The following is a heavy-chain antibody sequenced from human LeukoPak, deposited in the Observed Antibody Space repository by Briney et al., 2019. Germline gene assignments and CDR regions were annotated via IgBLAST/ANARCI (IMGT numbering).Heavy chain of an antibody. Sequence: SETLSLTCTVSGGSISTGNYYWGWIRQPPGKGLEWIGNIFYSGSTYDNPSLKSRVTISVDTSKNQFSLKLSSVTAADTAVYYCARVSVAGPYDAFDIWGQGTMVTVSS. CDR2: IFYSGST. CDR1: GGSISTGNYY. V-gene: IGHV4-39*07. CDR3: ARVSVAGPYDAFDI. D-gene: IGHD6-19*01. J-gene: IGHJ3*02.